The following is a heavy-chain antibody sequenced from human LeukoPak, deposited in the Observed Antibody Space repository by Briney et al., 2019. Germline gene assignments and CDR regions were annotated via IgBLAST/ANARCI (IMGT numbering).Heavy chain of an antibody. J-gene: IGHJ3*02. CDR1: GGSISSYY. Sequence: SETLSLTCTVSGGSISSYYWSWIRQPPGKGLEWIGYIYYSGSTNYNPSLKSRVTISVDTSKNQFSLKLSSVTAADTAVYYCARPSGDIAAAADDAFDIWGEGTMVTVSS. D-gene: IGHD6-13*01. V-gene: IGHV4-59*01. CDR2: IYYSGST. CDR3: ARPSGDIAAAADDAFDI.